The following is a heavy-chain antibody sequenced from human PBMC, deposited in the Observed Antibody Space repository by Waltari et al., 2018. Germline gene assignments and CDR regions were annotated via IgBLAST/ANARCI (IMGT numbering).Heavy chain of an antibody. CDR1: GFSFRSXH. J-gene: IGHJ6*02. CDR3: ARDLIEPAAIGNYYYGMDV. D-gene: IGHD2-2*01. CDR2: ITTSSTYM. V-gene: IGHV3-21*01. Sequence: EVQLVESGGGLVRPGGSLRLSCVASGFSFRSXHLLRVRQAPGKGLEWVSSITTSSTYMYYVDSLKGRFTISRDDAKNSLFLQMNSLRAEDTAVYYCARDLIEPAAIGNYYYGMDVWGQGTTVTVSS.